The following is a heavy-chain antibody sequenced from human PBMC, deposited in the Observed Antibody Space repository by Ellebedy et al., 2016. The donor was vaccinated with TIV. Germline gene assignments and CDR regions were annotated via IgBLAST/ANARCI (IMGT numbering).Heavy chain of an antibody. V-gene: IGHV3-7*01. CDR3: ARRASYGDYAVQVNPWFDP. Sequence: GASLKISCAASGFNFRSYWMTWVRQAPGQWLELVAQILHDGDVIYSVESVTGRFTISRDNAKNSLFLQMNSLRVEDTAVYYGARRASYGDYAVQVNPWFDPWGQGTLVTVSS. CDR2: ILHDGDVI. D-gene: IGHD4-17*01. CDR1: GFNFRSYW. J-gene: IGHJ5*02.